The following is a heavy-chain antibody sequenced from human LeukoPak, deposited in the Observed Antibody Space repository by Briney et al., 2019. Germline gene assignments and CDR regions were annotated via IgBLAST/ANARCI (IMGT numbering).Heavy chain of an antibody. CDR1: GGSISSYY. D-gene: IGHD6-13*01. CDR2: IYYSWST. CDR3: ARYSSSWYGVDY. V-gene: IGHV4-59*01. Sequence: PSETLSLTCTVSGGSISSYYWSWIRQPPGKGLEWIGYIYYSWSTNYNPSLKSRVTISVDTSKNQFSLKLSSVTAADTAVYYCARYSSSWYGVDYWGQGTLVTVSS. J-gene: IGHJ4*02.